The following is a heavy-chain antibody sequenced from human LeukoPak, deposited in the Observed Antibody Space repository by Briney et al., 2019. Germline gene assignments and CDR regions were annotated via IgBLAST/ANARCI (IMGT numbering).Heavy chain of an antibody. Sequence: ASVKVSCKASGGTFSSYAISWVRQAPGQGLEWMGGIIPIFGTANYAQKFQGRVTITADESTSTAYMELSSLRSEDTAVYYCARAVTSQWLVLSWFDPWGREPWSPSPQ. V-gene: IGHV1-69*13. J-gene: IGHJ5*02. CDR3: ARAVTSQWLVLSWFDP. CDR2: IIPIFGTA. D-gene: IGHD6-19*01. CDR1: GGTFSSYA.